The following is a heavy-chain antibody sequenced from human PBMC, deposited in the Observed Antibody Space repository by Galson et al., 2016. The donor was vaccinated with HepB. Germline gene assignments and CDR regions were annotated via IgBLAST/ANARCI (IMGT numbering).Heavy chain of an antibody. CDR2: ISSSSSYI. D-gene: IGHD5-18*01. J-gene: IGHJ4*02. CDR3: ASGYSYGYFYY. CDR1: GFTFSSYS. V-gene: IGHV3-21*01. Sequence: SVRLSCAASGFTFSSYSMNWVRQAPGKGLEWVSSISSSSSYIYYADSVKGRFTISRDNAKNSLYLQMNSLRAEDTAVYYCASGYSYGYFYYWGQGTLVTVSS.